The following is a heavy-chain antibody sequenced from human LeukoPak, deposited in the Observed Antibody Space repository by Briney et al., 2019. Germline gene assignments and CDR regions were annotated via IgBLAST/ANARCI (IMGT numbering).Heavy chain of an antibody. J-gene: IGHJ4*02. CDR2: IYYSGST. V-gene: IGHV4-31*03. D-gene: IGHD3-10*01. CDR1: GGSISSSSYY. CDR3: ARAPMVRGVIIRGLDY. Sequence: SQTLSLTCTVSGGSISSSSYYWGWIRQPPGKGLEWIGYIYYSGSTYYNPSLKSRVTISVDTSKNQFSLKLSSVTAADTAVYYCARAPMVRGVIIRGLDYWGQGTLVTVSS.